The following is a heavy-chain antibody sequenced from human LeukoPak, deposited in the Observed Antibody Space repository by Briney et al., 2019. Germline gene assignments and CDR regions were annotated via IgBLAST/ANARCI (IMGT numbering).Heavy chain of an antibody. Sequence: GGSLRLSCAASGFTFSSHDMHWVRQPTGKGLEWVSTVGTAGETYYPGSVKGRFTISRENAKNSLYLQMNGLRAGDTAVYYCARGPYCSAGSCYPRDYYYHYMDVWGKGTTVTVSS. V-gene: IGHV3-13*01. CDR2: VGTAGET. CDR1: GFTFSSHD. CDR3: ARGPYCSAGSCYPRDYYYHYMDV. J-gene: IGHJ6*03. D-gene: IGHD2-15*01.